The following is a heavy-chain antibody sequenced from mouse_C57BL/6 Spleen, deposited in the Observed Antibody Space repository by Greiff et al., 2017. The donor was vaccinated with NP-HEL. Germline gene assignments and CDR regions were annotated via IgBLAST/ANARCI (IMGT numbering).Heavy chain of an antibody. D-gene: IGHD2-2*01. CDR2: IRNKANGYTT. Sequence: EVKLMESGGGLVQPGGSLSLSCAASGFTFTDYYMSWVRQPPGKALEWLGFIRNKANGYTTEYSASVKGRFTISRDNSQSILYLQMNALRAEDSATYYCARFRGVTTRFDYWGQGTTLTVSS. J-gene: IGHJ2*01. CDR3: ARFRGVTTRFDY. CDR1: GFTFTDYY. V-gene: IGHV7-3*01.